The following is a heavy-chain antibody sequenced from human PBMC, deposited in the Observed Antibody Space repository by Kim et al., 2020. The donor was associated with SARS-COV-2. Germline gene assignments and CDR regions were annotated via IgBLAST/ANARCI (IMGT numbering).Heavy chain of an antibody. CDR2: ISSSSSYI. V-gene: IGHV3-21*01. CDR3: ASGVVYSEYGMDV. CDR1: GFTFSSYS. D-gene: IGHD2-2*01. Sequence: GGSLRLSCAASGFTFSSYSMNWVRQAPGKGLEWVSSISSSSSYIYYADSVKGRFTISRDNAKNSLYLQMNSLRAEDTAVYYCASGVVYSEYGMDVWGQGTTVTVSS. J-gene: IGHJ6*02.